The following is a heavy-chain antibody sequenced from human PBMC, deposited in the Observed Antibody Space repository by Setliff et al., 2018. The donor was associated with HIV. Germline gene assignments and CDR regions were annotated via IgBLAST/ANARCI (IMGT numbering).Heavy chain of an antibody. CDR3: ARSIQYYYYYMDV. Sequence: GGSLRLSCGASGFTFSSYAMSWVRQAPGKGLEWVSAITYSGGSTYYADSVKGRFTISRDNSKNTLFLQMNSLRAEDTAVYYCARSIQYYYYYMDVWGEGTTVTVSS. V-gene: IGHV3-23*01. CDR1: GFTFSSYA. CDR2: ITYSGGST. D-gene: IGHD6-6*01. J-gene: IGHJ6*03.